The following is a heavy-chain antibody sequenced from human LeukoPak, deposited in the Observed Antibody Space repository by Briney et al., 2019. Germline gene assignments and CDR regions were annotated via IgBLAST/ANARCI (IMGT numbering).Heavy chain of an antibody. CDR1: GGTFSSYA. J-gene: IGHJ4*02. CDR2: IFPIFGTA. Sequence: ASVKVSCKASGGTFSSYAISWVRQAPGQGLEWMGGIFPIFGTANYAQKFQGRVTITADESTSTAYMELSSLRSEDTAVYYCARASPQGSYFDYWGQGTLVTVSS. CDR3: ARASPQGSYFDY. D-gene: IGHD3-10*01. V-gene: IGHV1-69*13.